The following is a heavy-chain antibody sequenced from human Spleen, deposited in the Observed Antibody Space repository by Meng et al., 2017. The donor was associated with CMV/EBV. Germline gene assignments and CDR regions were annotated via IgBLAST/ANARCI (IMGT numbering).Heavy chain of an antibody. CDR1: GFSLTTPGTG. Sequence: QITLQESGPTLVKPTETPTLPFLFSGFSLTTPGTGVGWIRQPPGKALEWLALIYWDDDKRYSPSLKSRLTITKDTSKNQVVLTMTNMDPVDTATYYCAHRDYCSGGTCTFDYWGQGTLVTVSS. CDR2: IYWDDDK. CDR3: AHRDYCSGGTCTFDY. V-gene: IGHV2-5*02. J-gene: IGHJ4*02. D-gene: IGHD2-15*01.